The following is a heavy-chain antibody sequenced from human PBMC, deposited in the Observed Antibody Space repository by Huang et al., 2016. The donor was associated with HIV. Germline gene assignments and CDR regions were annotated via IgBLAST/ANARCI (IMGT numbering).Heavy chain of an antibody. CDR1: GGTFSTYA. V-gene: IGHV1-69*01. D-gene: IGHD6-6*01. Sequence: QVQLVQSGAEVKKPGSSVKVSCKASGGTFSTYALSWVRQAPGQGLEWMGGIMTIFGTANDAQKVQGTGTITADEFTSTAYMELSSLRSEDTALYYCARGRTRSSLYDSYYGLDVWGQGTTVTVSS. CDR3: ARGRTRSSLYDSYYGLDV. J-gene: IGHJ6*02. CDR2: IMTIFGTA.